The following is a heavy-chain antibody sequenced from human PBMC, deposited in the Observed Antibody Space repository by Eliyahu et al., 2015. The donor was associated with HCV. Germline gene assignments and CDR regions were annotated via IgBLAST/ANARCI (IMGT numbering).Heavy chain of an antibody. CDR1: GFPFDXXA. CDR2: ITXNSGSI. J-gene: IGHJ6*02. D-gene: IGHD6-13*01. Sequence: EVHLVESGGGLVQPGRSLRLSCAVSGFPFDXXAXHWVRQAPGKGLGWVSGITXNSGSIGYADSVKGRFTISRDHAKNSLYLQMNSLRSEDTALYYCAKESVLSSSWTPYGMDVWGQGTTVTVSS. CDR3: AKESVLSSSWTPYGMDV. V-gene: IGHV3-9*01.